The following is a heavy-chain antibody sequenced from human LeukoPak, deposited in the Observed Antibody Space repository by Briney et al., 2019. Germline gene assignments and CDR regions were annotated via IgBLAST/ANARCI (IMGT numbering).Heavy chain of an antibody. CDR1: GFTFSSYS. CDR3: ARGGSYYLGAFDI. Sequence: GGSLRLSCAASGFTFSSYSMNWARQAPGKGLEWVSSISSSSSYIYYADSVKGRFTISRDNAKNSLYLQMNSLRAEDTAVYYCARGGSYYLGAFDIWGQGTMVTVSS. J-gene: IGHJ3*02. CDR2: ISSSSSYI. V-gene: IGHV3-21*01. D-gene: IGHD1-26*01.